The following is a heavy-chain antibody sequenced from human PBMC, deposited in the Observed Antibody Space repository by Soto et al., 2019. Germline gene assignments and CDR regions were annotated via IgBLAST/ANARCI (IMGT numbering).Heavy chain of an antibody. V-gene: IGHV4-34*01. D-gene: IGHD2-2*01. J-gene: IGHJ6*02. CDR1: RGSLSGYH. CDR3: AGESCGTSSCSMETKYFGMDV. Sequence: SETLSLTCAVYRGSLSGYHWSWIRQSPGEGLEWIGEIHHSGSTNYNPSLKSRVTISADTSKNRLSLKLSSVTAADTAVYYCAGESCGTSSCSMETKYFGMDVWGQGTTVTVSS. CDR2: IHHSGST.